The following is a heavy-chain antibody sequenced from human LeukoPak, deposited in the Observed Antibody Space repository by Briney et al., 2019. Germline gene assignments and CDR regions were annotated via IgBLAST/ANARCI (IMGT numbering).Heavy chain of an antibody. CDR2: ISSSSSYI. J-gene: IGHJ4*02. Sequence: PGGSLRLSCAASGFTFSNYSMNWVRQAPGKGLEWVSFISSSSSYIYYADSVKGRFTISRDSAKNSLYLQMNSLRAEDTAVYYCASSRLYDLDYWGQGTLVTVSS. V-gene: IGHV3-21*01. D-gene: IGHD2-8*01. CDR3: ASSRLYDLDY. CDR1: GFTFSNYS.